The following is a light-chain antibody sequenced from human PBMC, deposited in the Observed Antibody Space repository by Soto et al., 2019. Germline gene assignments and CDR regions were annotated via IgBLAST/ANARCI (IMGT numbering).Light chain of an antibody. V-gene: IGLV3-21*02. CDR1: NLGGRS. CDR2: FDD. Sequence: SYELTQPPSVSVAPGQTASITCGGPNLGGRSVHWYQQKPGQAPVLVVFFDDDRPSGIPDRFSGSNSGNTATLTISRVEAGDEADYYCQVWHSTSDHYVFGTGTKLTVL. J-gene: IGLJ1*01. CDR3: QVWHSTSDHYV.